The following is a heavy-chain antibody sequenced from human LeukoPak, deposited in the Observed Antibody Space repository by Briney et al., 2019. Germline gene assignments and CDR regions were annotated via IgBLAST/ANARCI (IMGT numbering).Heavy chain of an antibody. CDR1: GFTFSSYG. CDR3: AKVSYDY. J-gene: IGHJ4*02. Sequence: GGSLRLSCAASGFTFSSYGMHWVRQAPGKGLEWVAVISYDGSNKYYADSVKGRFTISRDNSKNTLYLQMNSLRAEDTAVYYCAKVSYDYWGQGTLATVSS. CDR2: ISYDGSNK. V-gene: IGHV3-30*18.